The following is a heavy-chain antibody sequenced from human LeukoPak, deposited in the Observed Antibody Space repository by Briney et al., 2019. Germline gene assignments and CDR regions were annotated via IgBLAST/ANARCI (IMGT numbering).Heavy chain of an antibody. CDR3: AKWASKGSGSYYYYYGMDV. Sequence: GGSLRLSCAASGFTVSSNYMNWVRQAPGKGLEWVSVIYSGGSTYYADSVKGRFTISRDNSKNTLYLQMNSLRAEDTAVYYCAKWASKGSGSYYYYYGMDVWGQGTTVTVSS. D-gene: IGHD1-26*01. J-gene: IGHJ6*02. V-gene: IGHV3-53*05. CDR2: IYSGGST. CDR1: GFTVSSNY.